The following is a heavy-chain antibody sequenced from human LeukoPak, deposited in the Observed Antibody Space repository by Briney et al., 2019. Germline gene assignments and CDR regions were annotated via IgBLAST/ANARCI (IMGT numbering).Heavy chain of an antibody. Sequence: PGGSLRLSCAASRFIFSSYSMTWVRQAPGKGLEWVSSISGSSMYIFYADSVKGRFTTSRDNAKNSLYLQMNSLRAEDTAVYYCAREYCSGGSCYRIDSWGQGTLVTVSS. D-gene: IGHD2-15*01. J-gene: IGHJ4*02. V-gene: IGHV3-21*01. CDR3: AREYCSGGSCYRIDS. CDR2: ISGSSMYI. CDR1: RFIFSSYS.